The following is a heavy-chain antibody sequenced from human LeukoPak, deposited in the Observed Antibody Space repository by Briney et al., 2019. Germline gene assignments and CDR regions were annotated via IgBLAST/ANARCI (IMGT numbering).Heavy chain of an antibody. D-gene: IGHD3-10*01. V-gene: IGHV1-18*04. CDR2: ISAYNGDT. J-gene: IGHJ4*02. CDR3: ASATRWESGGFDY. CDR1: GYTFTDSY. Sequence: ASVKVSCKASGYTFTDSYVHWVRQAPGQGLEWMGWISAYNGDTNYAQKLQGRVTMTEDTSTDTAYMELSILRSDDTAVYYCASATRWESGGFDYWGQGTLVTVSS.